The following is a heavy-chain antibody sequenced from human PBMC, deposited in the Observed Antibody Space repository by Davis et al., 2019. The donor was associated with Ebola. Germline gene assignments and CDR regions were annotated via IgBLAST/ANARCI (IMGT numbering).Heavy chain of an antibody. V-gene: IGHV4-61*01. CDR2: IYYSGST. D-gene: IGHD2-2*01. CDR1: GGSVSSGSYY. Sequence: PSETLSLTCTVSGGSVSSGSYYWSWIRQPPGKGLEWIGYIYYSGSTNYNPSLKSRVTISVDTSKNQFSLKLSSVTAADTAVYYCARGRGVPAATFDYWGQGTLVTVSS. J-gene: IGHJ4*02. CDR3: ARGRGVPAATFDY.